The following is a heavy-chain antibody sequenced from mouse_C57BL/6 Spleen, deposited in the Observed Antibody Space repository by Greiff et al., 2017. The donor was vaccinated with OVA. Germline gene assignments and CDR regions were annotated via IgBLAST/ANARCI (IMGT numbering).Heavy chain of an antibody. Sequence: QVQLQQSGAELVRPGTSVKMSCKASGYTFTNYWIGWAKQRPGHGLEWIGDIYPGGGYPNYNEKFKGKATLTADKSSITAYMQFSSLTSEDSSIYDGARGEDGNPGDYWGQGTTLTVSS. J-gene: IGHJ2*01. CDR2: IYPGGGYP. CDR1: GYTFTNYW. V-gene: IGHV1-63*01. CDR3: ARGEDGNPGDY. D-gene: IGHD2-1*01.